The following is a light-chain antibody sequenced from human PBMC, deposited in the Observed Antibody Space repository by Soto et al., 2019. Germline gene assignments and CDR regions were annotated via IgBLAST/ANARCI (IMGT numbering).Light chain of an antibody. CDR2: HTS. J-gene: IGKJ4*01. CDR3: QQYNSSPLT. V-gene: IGKV1-5*01. Sequence: DIPMTQSPSTLSASVGDRVTITCRASQSFSTWVDWYQQKPGKAPNPLIYHTSNWESGVPSRFSGSGSGTAFTLTISSLQPDDFATYYCQQYNSSPLTFGGGTMVEI. CDR1: QSFSTW.